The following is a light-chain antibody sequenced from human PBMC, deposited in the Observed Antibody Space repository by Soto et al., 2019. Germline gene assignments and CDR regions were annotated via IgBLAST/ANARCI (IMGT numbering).Light chain of an antibody. CDR3: QQYNNWPRT. Sequence: DIVMTQSPATLSVSQGERATLSCRASQNIRTNLAWYQHKPGQAPRLLIYGASTGATGVPARFSGSGSGTGFTLTISSLQSEDFAAYYCQQYNNWPRTFGQGTKVDIK. V-gene: IGKV3-15*01. CDR2: GAS. J-gene: IGKJ1*01. CDR1: QNIRTN.